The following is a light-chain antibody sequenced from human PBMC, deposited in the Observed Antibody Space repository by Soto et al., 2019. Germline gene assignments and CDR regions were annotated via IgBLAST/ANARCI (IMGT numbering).Light chain of an antibody. J-gene: IGKJ4*01. V-gene: IGKV1-9*01. CDR2: AAS. Sequence: DIQLTQSPSFLSASVGDRVTITCRASQGISSYLAWYHQKPGKAPKLLIYAASTLQSGVPSRFSGSGSGTEFTLTISSLQPEDFATYYCQQYSVWPLTFGGGTKVEIK. CDR3: QQYSVWPLT. CDR1: QGISSY.